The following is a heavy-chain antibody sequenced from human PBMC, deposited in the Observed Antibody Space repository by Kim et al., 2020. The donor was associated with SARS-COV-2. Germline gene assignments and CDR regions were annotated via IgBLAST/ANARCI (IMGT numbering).Heavy chain of an antibody. J-gene: IGHJ4*02. D-gene: IGHD5-18*01. V-gene: IGHV4-39*01. CDR3: ARQARYGYSYGTALFDY. CDR1: GGSISSSSYY. Sequence: SETLSLTCTVSGGSISSSSYYWGWIRQPPGKGLEWIGSIYYSGSTYYNPSLKSRVTISVDTSKNQFSLKLSSVTAADTAVYYCARQARYGYSYGTALFDYWGQGTLVTVSS. CDR2: IYYSGST.